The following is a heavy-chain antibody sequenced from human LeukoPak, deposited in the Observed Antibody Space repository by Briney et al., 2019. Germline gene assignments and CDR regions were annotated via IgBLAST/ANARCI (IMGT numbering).Heavy chain of an antibody. CDR1: GFTVTARF. Sequence: GGSLRLSCAASGFTVTARFLTWVRQAPGKGPEWVSVIFSGGSTYYADSVRGRFTISRDNSKSTLYLQMNNLRAEDTAVYHCAKEVLDYEIPYWYFDLWGRGTLVTVSS. D-gene: IGHD4-17*01. CDR3: AKEVLDYEIPYWYFDL. J-gene: IGHJ2*01. CDR2: IFSGGST. V-gene: IGHV3-53*01.